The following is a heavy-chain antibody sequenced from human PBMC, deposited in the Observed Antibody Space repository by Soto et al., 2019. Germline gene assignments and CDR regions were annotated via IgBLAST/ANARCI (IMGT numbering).Heavy chain of an antibody. D-gene: IGHD3-10*01. CDR2: ISAYNGNT. V-gene: IGHV1-18*01. CDR3: ARGPDREPPFGDSDNWFDP. CDR1: GYTFTSYG. Sequence: QVQLVQSGAEVKKPGASVKVSCKASGYTFTSYGISWVRQAPGQGLEWMGWISAYNGNTNYAQKLHGRHTMSTDKSTSQWYVERRSLRSDDTVVYYCARGPDREPPFGDSDNWFDPWGQGTLVTVSS. J-gene: IGHJ5*02.